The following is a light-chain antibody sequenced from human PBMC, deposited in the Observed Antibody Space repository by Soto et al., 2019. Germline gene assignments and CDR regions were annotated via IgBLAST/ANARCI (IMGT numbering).Light chain of an antibody. V-gene: IGKV1-5*01. J-gene: IGKJ1*01. CDR1: QSINKW. CDR3: QQYETYLKT. Sequence: DIQMTQSPSTLSAFVGDRVTITCRASQSINKWLAWYQQKSGRAPKILIYDASSLESGVPSRFSGSGSGTEFTLTISRVQPEDFATYYCQQYETYLKTFGQGTKVDIK. CDR2: DAS.